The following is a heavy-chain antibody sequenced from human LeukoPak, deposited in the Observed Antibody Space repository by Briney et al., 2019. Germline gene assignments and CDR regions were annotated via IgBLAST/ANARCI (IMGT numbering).Heavy chain of an antibody. CDR3: ARDSSGCPSDY. D-gene: IGHD6-19*01. J-gene: IGHJ4*02. CDR1: GFTFSSYA. Sequence: GGSLRLSCAASGFTFSSYAMSWVRQAPGKGLEWVSAISGSGGSTYYADSVKGRFTISRDNSKNTLYQQMNSLRAEDTAVYYCARDSSGCPSDYWGQGTLVTVSS. V-gene: IGHV3-23*01. CDR2: ISGSGGST.